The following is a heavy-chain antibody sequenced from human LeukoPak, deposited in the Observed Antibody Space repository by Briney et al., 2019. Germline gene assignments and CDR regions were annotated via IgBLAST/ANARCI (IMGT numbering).Heavy chain of an antibody. Sequence: ASVKVSCKVSGYTLTELSMHWVRQAPGKGLEWMGGFDPEDGETIYAQKFQGRVTMTEDTSTDTAYMELSSLRSEDTAVYNCATSQLGYQLLLAFDIWGQGTMVTVSS. V-gene: IGHV1-24*01. D-gene: IGHD2-2*01. J-gene: IGHJ3*02. CDR2: FDPEDGET. CDR1: GYTLTELS. CDR3: ATSQLGYQLLLAFDI.